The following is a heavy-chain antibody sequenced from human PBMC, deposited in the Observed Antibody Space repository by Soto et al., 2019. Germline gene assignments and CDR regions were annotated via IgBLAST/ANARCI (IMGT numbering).Heavy chain of an antibody. CDR2: ISGKNGNT. CDR3: ASVSSSIVVVPDYGMDV. D-gene: IGHD2-2*01. V-gene: IGHV1-18*04. J-gene: IGHJ6*02. Sequence: ASVKASCKASGYTFISHGMSWVRQAPGQGLEWMGWISGKNGNTKFAQKFQGRVTLTTDTSTSTAYMEVRSLRTDDTAVYYCASVSSSIVVVPDYGMDVWGQGTTVTVSS. CDR1: GYTFISHG.